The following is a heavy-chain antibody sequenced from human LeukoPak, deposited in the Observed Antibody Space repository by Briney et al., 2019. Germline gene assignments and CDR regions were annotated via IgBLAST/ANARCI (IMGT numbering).Heavy chain of an antibody. Sequence: PSETLSLTCAVYGGSFSGYYWSWIRQPPGKGLEWIGEINHSGSTNYNPSLKSRVTISVDTSKNQFSLKLSSVTAADTAVYYCARTGYSSSWYPYYYYYMDVWGKGTTVTVSS. CDR2: INHSGST. CDR1: GGSFSGYY. V-gene: IGHV4-34*01. D-gene: IGHD6-13*01. J-gene: IGHJ6*03. CDR3: ARTGYSSSWYPYYYYYMDV.